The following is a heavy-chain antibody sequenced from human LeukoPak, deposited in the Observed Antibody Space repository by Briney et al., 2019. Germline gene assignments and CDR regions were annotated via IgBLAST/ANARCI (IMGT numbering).Heavy chain of an antibody. CDR1: GYSISTGYY. Sequence: SETLSLTCTVSGYSISTGYYWDWIRQPPGKGLEWIGTFYHGGSTYYNPSLKSRVTISVDTSKNQFSLKLSSVTAADTAVYYCARGRNIVVVVAPRRRAFDIWGQGTMVTVSS. D-gene: IGHD2-15*01. J-gene: IGHJ3*02. CDR2: FYHGGST. CDR3: ARGRNIVVVVAPRRRAFDI. V-gene: IGHV4-38-2*02.